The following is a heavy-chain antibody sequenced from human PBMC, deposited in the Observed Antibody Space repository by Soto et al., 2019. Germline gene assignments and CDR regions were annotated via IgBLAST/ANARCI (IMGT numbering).Heavy chain of an antibody. CDR3: AREGGDIVQMVYALPWY. CDR2: INPNSGAT. D-gene: IGHD2-8*01. CDR1: GYTFTDYY. J-gene: IGHJ4*02. V-gene: IGHV1-2*02. Sequence: QVHRVQSGAEVKKPGASVKVSCKASGYTFTDYYMHWVRQAPGQGLEWMGWINPNSGATSYAQRFTGRVTMTRDTSSSTAYMELSRLTSDDTAVYYCAREGGDIVQMVYALPWYWGQGTLVTVSS.